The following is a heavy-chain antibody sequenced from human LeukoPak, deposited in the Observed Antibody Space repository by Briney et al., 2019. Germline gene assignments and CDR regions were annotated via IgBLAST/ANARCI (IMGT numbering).Heavy chain of an antibody. J-gene: IGHJ1*01. Sequence: GGSQRLSCAPSGFTFHTYGMAWVRHTPGKGLEWVSSISGGGDGTYYAHSVEGRFTISRDNANNTLYLQMNGLTAADTAFYYCAKVRGVGTHIWLLPWDLWGQGTLVTVSS. CDR3: AKVRGVGTHIWLLPWDL. D-gene: IGHD2-21*02. CDR1: GFTFHTYG. V-gene: IGHV3-23*01. CDR2: ISGGGDGT.